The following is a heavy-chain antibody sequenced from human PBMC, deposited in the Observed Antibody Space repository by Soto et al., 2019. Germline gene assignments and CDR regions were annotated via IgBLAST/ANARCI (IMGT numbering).Heavy chain of an antibody. CDR2: IYYSGST. V-gene: IGHV4-39*01. D-gene: IGHD1-26*01. CDR3: ARHQELLTYYYYYGMDV. J-gene: IGHJ6*02. Sequence: QLQLQESGPGLVKPSETLSLTCTVSGGSISSSSYYWGWIRQPPGKGLEWIGSIYYSGSTYYNPSLKSRVTISVDTSKNHFSLKLSSVTAADTALYYCARHQELLTYYYYYGMDVWGHGTTVTVSS. CDR1: GGSISSSSYY.